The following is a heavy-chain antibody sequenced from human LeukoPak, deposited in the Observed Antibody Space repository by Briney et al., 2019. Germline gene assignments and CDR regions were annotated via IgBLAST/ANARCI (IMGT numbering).Heavy chain of an antibody. CDR2: ISPSGDIK. V-gene: IGHV3-23*01. Sequence: GGSLRLSCVASGFTFSRHGMNWVRQAPGKGLEWVSGISPSGDIKYYVDSVKGRFTVSRDNSKNSLYLEMNSLRVEDTAIYYCARDATTAIGTVYMDVWGKGTTVTISS. CDR3: ARDATTAIGTVYMDV. J-gene: IGHJ6*03. D-gene: IGHD1-1*01. CDR1: GFTFSRHG.